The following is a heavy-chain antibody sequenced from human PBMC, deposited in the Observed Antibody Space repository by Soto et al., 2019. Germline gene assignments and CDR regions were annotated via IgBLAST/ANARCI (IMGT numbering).Heavy chain of an antibody. CDR2: IYSGGST. D-gene: IGHD2-2*02. CDR3: ATYTSLDY. Sequence: EVHLVETGGGLIQPGGSLRLSCAASGFTVSNHYMSWVRQAPGKGLEWVSLIYSGGSTFYADSVKGRFTISRDNSKNTLFLQMNSLIAEDTAVYFCATYTSLDYWGQGTLVTVSS. CDR1: GFTVSNHY. V-gene: IGHV3-53*02. J-gene: IGHJ4*02.